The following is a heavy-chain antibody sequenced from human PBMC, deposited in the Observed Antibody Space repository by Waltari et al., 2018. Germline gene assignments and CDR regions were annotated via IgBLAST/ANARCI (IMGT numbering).Heavy chain of an antibody. CDR3: ALWESGWRAFRF. D-gene: IGHD6-19*01. V-gene: IGHV4-59*08. J-gene: IGHJ4*03. CDR2: IRHTGDT. CDR1: GFSASGYF. Sequence: QLQESGPGLVKSSETLPLTSTVYGFSASGYFWNWIRQAPGKGPECMCYIRHTGDTKQNPSRKSRVTMSVDTSRNEFSLRLSSVTAADTAVYYCALWESGWRAFRFWGQGTLGTVSS.